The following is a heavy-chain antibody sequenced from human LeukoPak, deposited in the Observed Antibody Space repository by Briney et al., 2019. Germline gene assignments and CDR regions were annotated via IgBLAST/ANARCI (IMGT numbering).Heavy chain of an antibody. D-gene: IGHD6-13*01. CDR1: GGSISSGSYY. CDR2: IYTSGST. J-gene: IGHJ4*02. Sequence: KTSETLSLTCTVSGGSISSGSYYWSWIRQPAGKGLEWIGRIYTSGSTNYNPSLKSRVTISVDTSKNQFSLKLSSVTAADTAVYYCARVTAAGPWYWGQGTLVTVSS. CDR3: ARVTAAGPWY. V-gene: IGHV4-61*02.